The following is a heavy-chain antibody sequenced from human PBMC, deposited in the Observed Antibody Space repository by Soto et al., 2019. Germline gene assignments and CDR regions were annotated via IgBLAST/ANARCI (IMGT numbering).Heavy chain of an antibody. CDR2: INSDGSTI. CDR1: GFTFSSLW. Sequence: LRLSCAASGFTFSSLWMHWVRQAPGKGLVWVSRINSDGSTIDYADSVKGRFTISRDNAKNMVYVQMNSLRAEDTAVYYCASGSIDYSSSWYDYRGQGTLVTVSS. J-gene: IGHJ4*02. CDR3: ASGSIDYSSSWYDY. V-gene: IGHV3-74*01. D-gene: IGHD6-13*01.